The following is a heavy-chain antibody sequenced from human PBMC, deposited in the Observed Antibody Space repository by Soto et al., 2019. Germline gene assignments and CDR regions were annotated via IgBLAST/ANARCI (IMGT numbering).Heavy chain of an antibody. V-gene: IGHV1-24*01. Sequence: ASVKVSCKVSGYTLTELSMHWVRQAPGKGLEWMGGFDPEDGETIYAQKFQGRVTMTEDTSTDTAYMELSSLRSEDTAVYYCAMGYRFSTPFMIYYYYYMDVWGKGTTVTVSS. J-gene: IGHJ6*03. CDR2: FDPEDGET. D-gene: IGHD2-15*01. CDR3: AMGYRFSTPFMIYYYYYMDV. CDR1: GYTLTELS.